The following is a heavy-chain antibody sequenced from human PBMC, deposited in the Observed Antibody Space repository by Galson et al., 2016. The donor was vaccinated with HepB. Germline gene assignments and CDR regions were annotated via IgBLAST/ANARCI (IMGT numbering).Heavy chain of an antibody. CDR1: GFIVTKAW. CDR2: VIAKSDGGTR. CDR3: TTDGYSYGSGTAMDPPDH. Sequence: SLRLSCAASGFIVTKAWMSWVRQAPGKGLEWVGRVIAKSDGGTRDYAAPAKGRFAISRDDSKNSLYLQMNSLKTEDTAIYYCTTDGYSYGSGTAMDPPDHWGQGTLVIVSS. V-gene: IGHV3-15*01. D-gene: IGHD3-10*01. J-gene: IGHJ4*02.